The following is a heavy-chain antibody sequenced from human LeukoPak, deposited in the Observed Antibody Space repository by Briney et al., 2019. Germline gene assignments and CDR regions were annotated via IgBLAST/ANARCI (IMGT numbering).Heavy chain of an antibody. CDR2: IYYSGST. CDR3: ARRGSRGYSGYDVSGFDY. Sequence: KSSETLSLTCTVSGGSISSSSYYWGWIRQPPGKGLEWIGSIYYSGSTYYNPSLKSRVTISVDTSKNQFSLKLSSVTAADTAVYYCARRGSRGYSGYDVSGFDYWGQGTLVTVSS. D-gene: IGHD5-12*01. CDR1: GGSISSSSYY. J-gene: IGHJ4*02. V-gene: IGHV4-39*01.